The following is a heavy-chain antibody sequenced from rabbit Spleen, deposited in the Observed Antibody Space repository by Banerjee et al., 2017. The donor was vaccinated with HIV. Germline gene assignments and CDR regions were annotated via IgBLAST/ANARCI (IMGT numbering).Heavy chain of an antibody. CDR1: GFSFTYIDY. Sequence: QSLEESGGDLVKPGASLTLTCTASGFSFTYIDYLCWVRQPPGKGPEWIGCIYTGNGKTYYASWAKGRFTISKTSSTTVTLQMTSLTVADTATYFCARDAGSGAYIDGVFNLWGPGTLVTVS. CDR3: ARDAGSGAYIDGVFNL. D-gene: IGHD8-1*01. V-gene: IGHV1S40*01. CDR2: IYTGNGKT. J-gene: IGHJ4*01.